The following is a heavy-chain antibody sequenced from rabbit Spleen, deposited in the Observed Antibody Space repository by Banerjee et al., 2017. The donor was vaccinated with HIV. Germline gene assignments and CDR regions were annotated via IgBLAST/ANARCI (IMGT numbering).Heavy chain of an antibody. V-gene: IGHV1S45*01. CDR2: IDTGDGNT. D-gene: IGHD2-1*01. CDR3: GRGSATMTMVITGYYLSL. Sequence: QEQLEESGGDLVKPEGSLTLTCTASGFSFSSSYWICWVRQAPGKGLEWIACIDTGDGNTYYATWAKGRFTISKTSSTTVTLQMTSLTAPDTATYFSGRGSATMTMVITGYYLSLWGPGTLVTVS. CDR1: GFSFSSSYW. J-gene: IGHJ4*01.